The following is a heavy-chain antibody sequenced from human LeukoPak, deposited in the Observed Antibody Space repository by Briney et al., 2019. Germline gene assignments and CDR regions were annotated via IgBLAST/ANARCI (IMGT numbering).Heavy chain of an antibody. CDR1: GFIFSDHY. CDR2: ISSSGSTI. D-gene: IGHD3-10*01. Sequence: GSLRLSCAASGFIFSDHYMSWTRQAPGKGLEWVSYISSSGSTIYYADSVKGRFTISRDNAKNSLYLQMNSLRAEDTAVYYCARNNGEYYFDYWGQGTLVTVSS. CDR3: ARNNGEYYFDY. V-gene: IGHV3-11*04. J-gene: IGHJ4*02.